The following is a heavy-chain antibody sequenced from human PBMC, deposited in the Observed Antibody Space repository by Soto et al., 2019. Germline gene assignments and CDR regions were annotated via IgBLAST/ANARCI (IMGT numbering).Heavy chain of an antibody. J-gene: IGHJ4*02. CDR1: GFTFSSYA. CDR3: ASRGYDFWSGYSDLLDY. V-gene: IGHV3-23*01. Sequence: EVQLLESGGGLVQPGGSLRLYCAASGFTFSSYAMSWVRQAPGKGLEWVSAISGSGGSTYNADSVKGRFTISRDNSKNTLYLQMNSLRAEDTAVYYCASRGYDFWSGYSDLLDYLGQGTLVTVSS. CDR2: ISGSGGST. D-gene: IGHD3-3*01.